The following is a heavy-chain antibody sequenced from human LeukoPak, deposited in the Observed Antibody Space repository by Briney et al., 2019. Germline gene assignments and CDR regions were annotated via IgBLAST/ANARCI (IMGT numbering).Heavy chain of an antibody. D-gene: IGHD5-24*01. V-gene: IGHV4-38-2*02. CDR2: IYHSGST. CDR3: ARGDGYNY. CDR1: GYSISSGYY. Sequence: SETLSLTCTVSGYSISSGYYCGWIRQPPGKGLEWIGNIYHSGSTYYNPSLKSRVTISVDTSKNQFSLKLSSVTAADTAVYCCARGDGYNYWGQGTLVTVSS. J-gene: IGHJ4*02.